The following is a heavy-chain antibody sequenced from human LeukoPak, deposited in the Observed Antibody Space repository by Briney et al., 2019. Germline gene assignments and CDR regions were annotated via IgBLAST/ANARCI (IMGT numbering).Heavy chain of an antibody. CDR2: IIPIFGTA. D-gene: IGHD3-22*01. Sequence: SVKVSCKASGGTFSSYAISWVRQAPGQGLEWMGGIIPIFGTANYAQKFQVRVTITTDESTSTAYMELSSLRSEDTAVYYCARDDSSGYPAFDIWGQGTMVTVSS. V-gene: IGHV1-69*05. CDR1: GGTFSSYA. J-gene: IGHJ3*02. CDR3: ARDDSSGYPAFDI.